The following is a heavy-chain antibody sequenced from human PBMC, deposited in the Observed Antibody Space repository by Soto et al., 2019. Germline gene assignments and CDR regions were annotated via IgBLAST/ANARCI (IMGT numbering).Heavy chain of an antibody. J-gene: IGHJ4*02. Sequence: QVQLVESGGGVVQPGRSLRLSCAASGFTFSSYAMHWVRQAPGKELEWVAVISYDGSNKYYADSVKGRFTISRDNSKNTLYLQMNSLRAEDMAVYYCARDQAYCSGGSCSHPYYFDYWGQGTLVTVSS. D-gene: IGHD2-15*01. V-gene: IGHV3-30-3*01. CDR3: ARDQAYCSGGSCSHPYYFDY. CDR1: GFTFSSYA. CDR2: ISYDGSNK.